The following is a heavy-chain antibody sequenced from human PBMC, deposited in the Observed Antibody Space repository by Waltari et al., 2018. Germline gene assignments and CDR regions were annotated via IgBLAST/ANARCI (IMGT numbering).Heavy chain of an antibody. Sequence: EVQLLESGGGLVQPGGSLRLSCAASGFTFSSYAMSWVRQAPGKGLEWVSAISGSGGGTYYADSVKGRLTISRDNSKNTLYLQMNSLRAEDTAVYYCAKDIGWDSSGYDYWGQGTLVTVSS. CDR2: ISGSGGGT. V-gene: IGHV3-23*01. D-gene: IGHD3-22*01. J-gene: IGHJ4*02. CDR1: GFTFSSYA. CDR3: AKDIGWDSSGYDY.